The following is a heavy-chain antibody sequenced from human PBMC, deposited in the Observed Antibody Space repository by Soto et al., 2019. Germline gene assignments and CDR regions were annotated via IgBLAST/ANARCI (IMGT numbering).Heavy chain of an antibody. CDR2: IKQSGSDR. D-gene: IGHD3-10*01. CDR3: ASVNPWAVSP. J-gene: IGHJ5*02. V-gene: IGHV3-7*01. Sequence: EVQLVESGGGLVQPGGSLRLSCAASGFTFSSYWMSWVRQAPGKGLEWVAHIKQSGSDRYYVDSVRGRFTISRDNAKNSLYLKMNSLRVENTVMYYGASVNPWAVSPWGQGTLVTVSS. CDR1: GFTFSSYW.